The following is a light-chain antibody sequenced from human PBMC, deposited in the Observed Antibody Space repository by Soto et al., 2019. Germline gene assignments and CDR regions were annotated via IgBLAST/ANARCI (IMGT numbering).Light chain of an antibody. CDR3: QHFNSWPLL. Sequence: EIVMTQSPATLSVSPGERATLSCRASQSVGSNLAWYRQKPGQAPRLLIYGASTRATGVPARFSGSGSGTEFTLTISSLQSEDFAVYYCQHFNSWPLLFGQGTKVEIK. CDR1: QSVGSN. V-gene: IGKV3-15*01. J-gene: IGKJ1*01. CDR2: GAS.